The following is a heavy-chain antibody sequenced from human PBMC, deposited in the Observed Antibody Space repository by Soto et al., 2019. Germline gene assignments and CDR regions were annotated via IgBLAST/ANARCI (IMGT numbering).Heavy chain of an antibody. V-gene: IGHV1-69*13. CDR3: ARVRRELGNYYYYGMDV. D-gene: IGHD1-7*01. J-gene: IGHJ6*02. CDR2: IIPIFGTA. CDR1: GGTFSSYA. Sequence: ASVKVSCKASGGTFSSYAISWVRQAPGQGLEWMGGIIPIFGTANYAQKFQGRGTITADESTSTAYMELSSLRSEDTAVYYCARVRRELGNYYYYGMDVWGQGTMVTVSS.